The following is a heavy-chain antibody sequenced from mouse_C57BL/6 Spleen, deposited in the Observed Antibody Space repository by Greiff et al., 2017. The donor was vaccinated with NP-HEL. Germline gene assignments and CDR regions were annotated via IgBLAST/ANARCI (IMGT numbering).Heavy chain of an antibody. Sequence: VQLKESGPELVKPGASVKISCKASGYSFTGYYMNWVKQSPEKSLEWIGEINPSTGGTTYNQKFKAKATLTVDKSSSTAYMQLKSLTSEDSAVYYCARRGYYYGSSPYFDYWGQGTTLTVSS. V-gene: IGHV1-42*01. CDR3: ARRGYYYGSSPYFDY. J-gene: IGHJ2*01. D-gene: IGHD1-1*01. CDR2: INPSTGGT. CDR1: GYSFTGYY.